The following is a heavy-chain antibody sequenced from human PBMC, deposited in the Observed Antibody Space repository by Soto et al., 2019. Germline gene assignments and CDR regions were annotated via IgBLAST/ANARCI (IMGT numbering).Heavy chain of an antibody. D-gene: IGHD6-13*01. CDR3: ARDLLAAAGHDSGI. CDR1: GGSISSGGYY. J-gene: IGHJ3*02. V-gene: IGHV4-31*03. Sequence: QVQLQESGPGLVKPSQTLSLTCTVSGGSISSGGYYWSWIRQHPGKGLEWIGYIYYSGSTYYNPSLTRRVTIAVDTSKNQFSLKLSSVTAADTAVYYCARDLLAAAGHDSGIWGQGTMVTVSS. CDR2: IYYSGST.